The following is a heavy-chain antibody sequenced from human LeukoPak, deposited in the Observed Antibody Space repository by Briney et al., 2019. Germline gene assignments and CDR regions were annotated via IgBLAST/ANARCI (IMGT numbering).Heavy chain of an antibody. CDR2: ISGGVGST. Sequence: GGSLRLSCAASGFTFGSYAMSWVRQAPGKGLEWVSAISGGVGSTYYADSVKGRFTISRDNSKNTLYLQMNSLRAEDTAVYYCAKEEGYSSTWPDYWGQGTLVTVSS. J-gene: IGHJ4*02. CDR1: GFTFGSYA. D-gene: IGHD6-13*01. V-gene: IGHV3-23*01. CDR3: AKEEGYSSTWPDY.